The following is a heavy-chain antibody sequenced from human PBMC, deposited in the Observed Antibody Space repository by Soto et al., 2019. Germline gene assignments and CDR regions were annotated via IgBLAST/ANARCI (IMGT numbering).Heavy chain of an antibody. CDR3: ARGGSHTSDS. CDR2: IKEDGSET. J-gene: IGHJ4*02. V-gene: IGHV3-7*04. Sequence: EVQVVESGGGLVQPGGSLRLSCAASGFTFSNFWMSWVRQAPGKGLEGVANIKEDGSETYSVDSVKGRFTISRDNAKNSLYLQMNSLRAEDTAVYYCARGGSHTSDSWGQGTLVIVSS. CDR1: GFTFSNFW.